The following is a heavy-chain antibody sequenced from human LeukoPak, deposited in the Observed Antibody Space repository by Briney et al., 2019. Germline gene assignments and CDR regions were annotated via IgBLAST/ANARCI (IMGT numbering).Heavy chain of an antibody. D-gene: IGHD5-24*01. CDR2: IIPIFGTA. J-gene: IGHJ4*02. Sequence: SVKVSCKASGGTFSSYAISWVRQAPGQGLEWMGGIIPIFGTANYAQKFQGRVIMTRDMSTSTVYMELSSLRSEDTAVYYCARDAVEMAPDYFDYWGQGTLVTVSS. CDR3: ARDAVEMAPDYFDY. CDR1: GGTFSSYA. V-gene: IGHV1-69*05.